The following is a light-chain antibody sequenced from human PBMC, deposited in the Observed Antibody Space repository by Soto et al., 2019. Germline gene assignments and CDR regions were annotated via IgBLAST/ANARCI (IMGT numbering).Light chain of an antibody. CDR2: AAS. CDR1: QSIRND. J-gene: IGKJ1*01. Sequence: IHMTQSPSSLSASVGNRVTITCRASQSIRNDLGWYQQKPGKAPKLLIYAASSLQSGVPARFSGSGSGTDFTLTISSLQPEDFATYYCLQDYNYPWTFGQGTKVDIK. CDR3: LQDYNYPWT. V-gene: IGKV1-6*01.